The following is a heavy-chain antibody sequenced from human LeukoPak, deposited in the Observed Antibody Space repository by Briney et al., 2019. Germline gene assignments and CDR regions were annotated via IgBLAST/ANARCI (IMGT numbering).Heavy chain of an antibody. Sequence: PGRSLRLSCTASGFTFGDYAMSWFRQAPGKGLEWVGFIRSKAYGGTTEYAASVKGRFTISRDDSKSIAYLQMNSLKTEDTAVYYCTKRRSSSKIFDYWGQGTLVTVSS. CDR1: GFTFGDYA. CDR2: IRSKAYGGTT. D-gene: IGHD2-15*01. V-gene: IGHV3-49*03. J-gene: IGHJ4*02. CDR3: TKRRSSSKIFDY.